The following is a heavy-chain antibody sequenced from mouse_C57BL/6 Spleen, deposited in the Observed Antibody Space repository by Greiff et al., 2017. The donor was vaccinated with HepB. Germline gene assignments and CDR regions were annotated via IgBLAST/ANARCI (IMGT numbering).Heavy chain of an antibody. CDR2: IRTGGGT. D-gene: IGHD1-1*01. V-gene: IGHV2-9-1*01. J-gene: IGHJ2*01. CDR3: DRNYGSSDGYYLDY. Sequence: VQLQESGPGLVAPSQSLSITCTVSGFSLTSYAISWVRQAPGKGLEWLGVIRTGGGTDYNSALESSLSISKDNSKSQVFLKMNSLQTDDTARYYCDRNYGSSDGYYLDYWGQGTTLTVSS. CDR1: GFSLTSYA.